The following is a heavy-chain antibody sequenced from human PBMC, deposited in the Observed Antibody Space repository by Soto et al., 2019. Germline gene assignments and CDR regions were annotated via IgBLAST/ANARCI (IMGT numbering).Heavy chain of an antibody. J-gene: IGHJ5*02. CDR3: ATQEVGGSYVYTFDP. V-gene: IGHV4-39*02. D-gene: IGHD1-26*01. CDR1: GGSISSSSYY. Sequence: QLQLQESGPGLVKPSETLSLTCTVSGGSISSSSYYWGWIRQPPGKGLEWIGSIYYSASTYYNPSLKSRVTISVDTSKNHFSLKLSSVTAADTAVYYCATQEVGGSYVYTFDPWGQGTLVPVSS. CDR2: IYYSAST.